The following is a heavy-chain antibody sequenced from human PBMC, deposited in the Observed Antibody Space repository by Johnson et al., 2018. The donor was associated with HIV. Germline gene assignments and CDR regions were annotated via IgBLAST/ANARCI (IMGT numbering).Heavy chain of an antibody. V-gene: IGHV3-30*04. CDR2: ISNDGSNK. Sequence: QVQLVESGGGLIQPGGSLRLSCAASGFTFSSYAMHWVRQAPGKGLEWVAFISNDGSNKFYADSVKGRFTISRDNSKNTLYLQMNSLRAEDTAVYYCARDREQLVRYAFDIWGQGTMVTVSS. CDR3: ARDREQLVRYAFDI. J-gene: IGHJ3*02. D-gene: IGHD6-6*01. CDR1: GFTFSSYA.